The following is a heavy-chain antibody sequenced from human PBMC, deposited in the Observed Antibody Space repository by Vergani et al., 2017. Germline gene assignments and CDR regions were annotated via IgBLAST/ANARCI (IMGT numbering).Heavy chain of an antibody. CDR2: IYYSRFT. CDR1: GGSISSDYYY. Sequence: QVQLQESGPGLVKPSQTLSITCTVSGGSISSDYYYWSWIRQTPGKGLGWIGYIYYSRFTYYNPSLKSRVSISVDTSKNQFSLKLNSVTAADTAVYYCARYSGGDSEYFQRWGQGTLVTVSS. V-gene: IGHV4-30-4*01. D-gene: IGHD1-26*01. CDR3: ARYSGGDSEYFQR. J-gene: IGHJ1*01.